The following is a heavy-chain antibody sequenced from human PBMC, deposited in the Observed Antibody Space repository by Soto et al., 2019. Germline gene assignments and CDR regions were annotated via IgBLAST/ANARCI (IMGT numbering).Heavy chain of an antibody. CDR2: IYSNGGT. CDR3: VRQGIGALHGLVDV. D-gene: IGHD1-26*01. V-gene: IGHV4-59*08. J-gene: IGHJ6*02. CDR1: N. Sequence: NGGWILQNTGKRLEWIGYIYSNGGTSYNPALKSRVTISADTSTKQFSLRLSSVTAADTAVYYCVRQGIGALHGLVDVWGQGTTVTVSS.